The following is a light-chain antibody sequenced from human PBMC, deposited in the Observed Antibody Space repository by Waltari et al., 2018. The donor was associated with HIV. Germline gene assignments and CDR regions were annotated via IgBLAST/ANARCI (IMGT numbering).Light chain of an antibody. V-gene: IGKV1-5*03. Sequence: DIQMTQSPSTLSASVGDRVNITCRASQSISSWLAWYQQKPGKAPKLLIYKASSLESGVPSRFSGSGSVTEFTLTISSLQPDDFATYYCQQYNTYPYTFGQGTKLEIK. J-gene: IGKJ2*01. CDR3: QQYNTYPYT. CDR1: QSISSW. CDR2: KAS.